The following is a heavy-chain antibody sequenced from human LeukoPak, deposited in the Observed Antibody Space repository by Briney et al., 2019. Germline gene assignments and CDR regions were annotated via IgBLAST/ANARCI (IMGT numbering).Heavy chain of an antibody. J-gene: IGHJ4*02. CDR3: ARDWEQWLVDY. CDR2: IWYDGSNK. V-gene: IGHV3-33*01. Sequence: GGSLRLSCAASGFTFSSYGMRWVRQAPGKGLEWVAVIWYDGSNKYYADSVKGRFTISRDNSKNTLYLQMNSLRAEDTAVYYCARDWEQWLVDYWGQGTLVTVSS. D-gene: IGHD6-19*01. CDR1: GFTFSSYG.